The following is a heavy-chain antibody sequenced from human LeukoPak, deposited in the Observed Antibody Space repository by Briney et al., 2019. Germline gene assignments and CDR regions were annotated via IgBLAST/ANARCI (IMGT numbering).Heavy chain of an antibody. Sequence: PSETLSLTCTVSGGSISSYYWSWLRQPPGKGLEWLGYIYYSGSTNYNPSLKSRVTISVDTSKNQFSLKLSSVTAADTAVYYCARSNYDILTGYHYYYGMDVWGKGTTVTVSS. CDR2: IYYSGST. V-gene: IGHV4-59*01. J-gene: IGHJ6*04. D-gene: IGHD3-9*01. CDR3: ARSNYDILTGYHYYYGMDV. CDR1: GGSISSYY.